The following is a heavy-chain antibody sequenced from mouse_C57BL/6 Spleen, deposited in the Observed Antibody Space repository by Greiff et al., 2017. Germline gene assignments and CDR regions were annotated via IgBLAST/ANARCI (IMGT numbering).Heavy chain of an antibody. J-gene: IGHJ2*01. CDR2: IDPSDSYT. CDR3: ARSANYFDY. Sequence: QVQLQQPGAELVKPGASVKLSCKASGYTFTSYWMQWVKQRPGQGLEWIGEIDPSDSYTNYNQKFKGKATLTVDTSSSTAYLQLSSLTSADSAVYYCARSANYFDYWGQGTTLTVSS. CDR1: GYTFTSYW. V-gene: IGHV1-50*01.